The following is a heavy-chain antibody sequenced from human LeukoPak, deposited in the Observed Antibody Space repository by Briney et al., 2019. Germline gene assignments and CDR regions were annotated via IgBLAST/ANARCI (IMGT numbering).Heavy chain of an antibody. V-gene: IGHV4-34*01. CDR1: GGSFSGYY. CDR3: ASPAPYSNDASDI. CDR2: INHSGST. D-gene: IGHD4-11*01. J-gene: IGHJ3*02. Sequence: SETLSLTCAVYGGSFSGYYWGWIRQPPGKGLEWIGEINHSGSTNYNPSLKSRVTISVDTSKNQFSLKLSSVTAAGTAVYYCASPAPYSNDASDIWGQGTMVTVSS.